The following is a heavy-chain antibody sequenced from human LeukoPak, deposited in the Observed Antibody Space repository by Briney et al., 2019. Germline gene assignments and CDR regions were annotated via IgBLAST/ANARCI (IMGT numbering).Heavy chain of an antibody. CDR1: GGSFSGYY. CDR2: INHSGST. CDR3: ARAELIVVVPAASTWFDP. D-gene: IGHD2-2*01. J-gene: IGHJ5*02. Sequence: SETLSLACAVYGGSFSGYYWSWIRQPPGKGLKWFGEINHSGSTNYNPSLRSRVTISVDTSKNQFSLKLSSVTAADTAVYYCARAELIVVVPAASTWFDPWGQGTLVTVSS. V-gene: IGHV4-34*01.